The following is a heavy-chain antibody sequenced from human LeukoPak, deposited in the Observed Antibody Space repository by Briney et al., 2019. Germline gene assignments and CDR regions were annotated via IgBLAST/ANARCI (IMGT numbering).Heavy chain of an antibody. Sequence: SETLTLTCAVYGGSFDSYCWTWIRQSPGKGLEWIGEVSPRGGANYNPSLKSRATISVDTSKKQFSLKLSSVTAADTAVYYCSGPVYSNTGRPREHWGPGTLVTVSS. J-gene: IGHJ1*01. D-gene: IGHD1-26*01. V-gene: IGHV4-34*01. CDR3: SGPVYSNTGRPREH. CDR2: VSPRGGA. CDR1: GGSFDSYC.